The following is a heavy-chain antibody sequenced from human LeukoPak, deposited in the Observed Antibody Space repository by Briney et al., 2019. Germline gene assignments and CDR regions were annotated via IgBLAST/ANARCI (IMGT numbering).Heavy chain of an antibody. J-gene: IGHJ4*02. V-gene: IGHV4-59*12. D-gene: IGHD6-19*01. Sequence: ASETLSLTCTVSGGSISSYYWSWIRQPPGKGLEWIGYIYYSGSTNYNPSLKSRVTISVDTSKNQFSLKLSSVTAADTAVYYCAREIPRAGLDYWGQGTLVTVSS. CDR3: AREIPRAGLDY. CDR2: IYYSGST. CDR1: GGSISSYY.